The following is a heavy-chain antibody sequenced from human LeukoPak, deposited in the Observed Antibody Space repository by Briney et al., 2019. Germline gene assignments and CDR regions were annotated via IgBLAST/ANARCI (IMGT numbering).Heavy chain of an antibody. CDR3: AREGAAHYYMDV. Sequence: PSETLSLTCAVSGGSFSGYYWSWIRQPPGKGLEWIGEINHSGSTNYNPSLKSRVTISVDTSKNQFSLKLSSVTAADTAVYYCAREGAAHYYMDVWGKGTTVTVSS. CDR1: GGSFSGYY. J-gene: IGHJ6*03. D-gene: IGHD6-6*01. CDR2: INHSGST. V-gene: IGHV4-34*01.